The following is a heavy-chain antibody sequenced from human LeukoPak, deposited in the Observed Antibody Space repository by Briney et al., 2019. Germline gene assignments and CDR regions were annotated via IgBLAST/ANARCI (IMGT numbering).Heavy chain of an antibody. D-gene: IGHD4-17*01. CDR1: GYTFTSYG. Sequence: ASAKVSCKASGYTFTSYGISWVRQAPGQGLEWMGWISAYNGNTNYVQKLQGRVTMTTDTSTSTAYMELRSLRSDDTAVYYCARTLDNYGDYSTDYWGQGTLVTVSS. V-gene: IGHV1-18*01. J-gene: IGHJ4*02. CDR3: ARTLDNYGDYSTDY. CDR2: ISAYNGNT.